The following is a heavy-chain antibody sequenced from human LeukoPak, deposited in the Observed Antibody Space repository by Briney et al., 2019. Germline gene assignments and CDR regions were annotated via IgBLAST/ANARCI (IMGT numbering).Heavy chain of an antibody. CDR3: ARDGDYSKDYYYYYMDV. CDR2: IYTSGST. D-gene: IGHD4-11*01. V-gene: IGHV4-4*07. CDR1: GGSISSYY. J-gene: IGHJ6*03. Sequence: PSETLSLTCTVSGGSISSYYWSWIRQPAGKGLEWIGRIYTSGSTNYNPSLKSRVTMSADTSKNQFSLKLSSVTAADTAVYYCARDGDYSKDYYYYYMDVWGKGTTVTVSS.